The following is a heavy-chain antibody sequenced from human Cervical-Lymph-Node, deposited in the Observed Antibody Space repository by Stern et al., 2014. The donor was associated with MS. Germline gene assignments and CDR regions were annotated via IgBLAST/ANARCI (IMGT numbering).Heavy chain of an antibody. D-gene: IGHD6-13*01. CDR2: IYWDGDK. Sequence: QITLKESGPTLVKPTQTLTLKCIFSGFSLTTSGVGVGWIRQPPGKALEWLGFIYWDGDKRYGPSLKRRITITKDPSKNQVVLTMTNMDPVDTATYYCIHTSPRVPGIDYWGQGTLVTVSS. J-gene: IGHJ4*02. CDR1: GFSLTTSGVG. CDR3: IHTSPRVPGIDY. V-gene: IGHV2-5*05.